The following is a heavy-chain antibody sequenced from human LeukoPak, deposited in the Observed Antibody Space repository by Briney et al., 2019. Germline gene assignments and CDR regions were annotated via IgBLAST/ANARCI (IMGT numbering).Heavy chain of an antibody. D-gene: IGHD4-17*01. J-gene: IGHJ3*02. Sequence: ASVKVSCKASGFTFTTYGLSWVRQAPGQGLEWMGWISAYNGNTNYEQMLQGRVTMTTDTSTSTAYMELRSLRSDDTAIYYCARAPPPHDYGDYRSFDIWGQGTMVAVSS. CDR2: ISAYNGNT. V-gene: IGHV1-18*01. CDR3: ARAPPPHDYGDYRSFDI. CDR1: GFTFTTYG.